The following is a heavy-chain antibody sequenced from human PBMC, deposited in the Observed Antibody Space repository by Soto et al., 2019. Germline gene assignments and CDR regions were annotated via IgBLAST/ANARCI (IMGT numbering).Heavy chain of an antibody. CDR3: ARDRGTTNYQLDY. V-gene: IGHV3-33*01. Sequence: QVQLVESGGGVVQPGRSLRLSCAVSGLRFSGNGFHWVRQAPGRRLEWVALIWYDGSNKYYADSVKGRFTVSRDDSKNTLYLQMNNLRAEDTAVYYCARDRGTTNYQLDYWGQGTLVSVSS. CDR1: GLRFSGNG. D-gene: IGHD2-8*01. CDR2: IWYDGSNK. J-gene: IGHJ4*02.